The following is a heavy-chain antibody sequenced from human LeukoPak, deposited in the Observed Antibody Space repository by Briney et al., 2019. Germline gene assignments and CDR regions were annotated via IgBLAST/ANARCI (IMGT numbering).Heavy chain of an antibody. J-gene: IGHJ4*02. CDR2: IFYGGST. D-gene: IGHD6-19*01. CDR1: GGSISSYY. CDR3: ARDGAGYSSGWYHFDY. Sequence: SETLSLTCTVSGGSISSYYWSWIRQPPGKGLEWIGYIFYGGSTNYNPSLQSRVTISVDASRNQFSLKLSSVTAADTAVYYCARDGAGYSSGWYHFDYWGQGTLVTVSS. V-gene: IGHV4-59*01.